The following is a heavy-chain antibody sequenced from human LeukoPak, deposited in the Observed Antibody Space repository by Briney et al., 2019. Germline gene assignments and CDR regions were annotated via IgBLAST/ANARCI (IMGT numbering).Heavy chain of an antibody. CDR3: ARDTGYNWNDDCFDY. Sequence: SVKVSCKASGGTFSSYAISWVRQAPGQGLEWMGGIIPIFGTANYAQKFQGRVTITADKSTSTAYMELSSLRSEDTAVYYCARDTGYNWNDDCFDYWGQGTLVTVSS. V-gene: IGHV1-69*06. CDR2: IIPIFGTA. J-gene: IGHJ4*02. CDR1: GGTFSSYA. D-gene: IGHD1-1*01.